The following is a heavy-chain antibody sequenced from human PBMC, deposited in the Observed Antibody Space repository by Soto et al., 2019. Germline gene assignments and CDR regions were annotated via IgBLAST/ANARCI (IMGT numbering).Heavy chain of an antibody. J-gene: IGHJ4*02. CDR1: GGSISNYY. V-gene: IGHV4-4*07. D-gene: IGHD3-10*01. CDR2: IYTSGST. Sequence: TLSLTCTVSGGSISNYYWSWIRQPAGKGLEWIGRIYTSGSTNYNPSLKSRVTMSVDTSKNQFSLKLSSVTAADTAVYYCARAGHYYGSGSQPHDYWGQGTLVTVSS. CDR3: ARAGHYYGSGSQPHDY.